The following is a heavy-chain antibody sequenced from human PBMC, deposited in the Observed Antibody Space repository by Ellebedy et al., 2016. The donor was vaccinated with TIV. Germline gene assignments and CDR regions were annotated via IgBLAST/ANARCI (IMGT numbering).Heavy chain of an antibody. V-gene: IGHV5-51*01. CDR3: ARLVSVSTHNFDY. Sequence: GESLKISCQTSGYDFANFWIGWVRQMPGKGLEWMGVIYPGDSATSYSPSFQGQVTLSADKSTGTAYLQWTSLKASDTAMYYCARLVSVSTHNFDYWGQGTLVTVSS. J-gene: IGHJ4*02. CDR2: IYPGDSAT. D-gene: IGHD2/OR15-2a*01. CDR1: GYDFANFW.